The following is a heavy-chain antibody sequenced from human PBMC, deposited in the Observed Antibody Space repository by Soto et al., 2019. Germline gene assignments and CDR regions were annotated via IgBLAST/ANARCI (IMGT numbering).Heavy chain of an antibody. Sequence: QVQLVQSGAEVKKPGASVKVSCKASGYTFASYAISWMRQAPGQGLEWMGWISAYNGNTNYAQKLQGRVTMTTHTSRSTAYVELRSFSSADTTVYYCARDPPPPDCWGQGTLVNVSS. J-gene: IGHJ4*02. CDR2: ISAYNGNT. V-gene: IGHV1-18*01. CDR3: ARDPPPPDC. CDR1: GYTFASYA.